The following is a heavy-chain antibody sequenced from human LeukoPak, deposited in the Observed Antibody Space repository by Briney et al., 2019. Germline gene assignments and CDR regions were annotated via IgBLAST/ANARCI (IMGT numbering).Heavy chain of an antibody. J-gene: IGHJ6*02. V-gene: IGHV4-59*02. D-gene: IGHD3-16*01. Sequence: SETLSLTYTVSGGSVSGHYWTWIRQPPGKGLEWIGQIFYTGQADYNPSLKSRITISVDTSRNQISLRLNSVTAADTAVYYCANLGADYDLYFGGRVTPVAVS. CDR3: ANLGADYDLYF. CDR1: GGSVSGHY. CDR2: IFYTGQA.